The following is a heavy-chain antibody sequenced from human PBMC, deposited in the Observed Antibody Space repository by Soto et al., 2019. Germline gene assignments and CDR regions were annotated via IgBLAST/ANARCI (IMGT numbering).Heavy chain of an antibody. CDR1: GLTFSSYG. J-gene: IGHJ6*02. Sequence: GGSLRLSCAASGLTFSSYGMRWVRQAPGEGLEWVALIWYDGSNKYYADSVKGRFTISRDNSKYTLYLQMDSLRAEDTAVYYCARDPYTHCTSTSCYTTYYYYYGMDVWGQGTTVTVSS. CDR2: IWYDGSNK. CDR3: ARDPYTHCTSTSCYTTYYYYYGMDV. D-gene: IGHD2-2*02. V-gene: IGHV3-33*01.